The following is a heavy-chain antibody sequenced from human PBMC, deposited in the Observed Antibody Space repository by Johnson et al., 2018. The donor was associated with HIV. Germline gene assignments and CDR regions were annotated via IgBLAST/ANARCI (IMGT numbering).Heavy chain of an antibody. CDR3: ARARIGSGGGFDI. CDR1: GFTFSSYA. V-gene: IGHV3-30-3*01. D-gene: IGHD2-15*01. Sequence: QVQLVESGGGVVQPGRSLRLSCAASGFTFSSYAMHWVRQAPGKGLEWVAVISYDGSNKYYADSVKGRFTISRDNSKNTRYLQMNSLRAEDTAVYYCARARIGSGGGFDIWGQGTMVTVSS. J-gene: IGHJ3*02. CDR2: ISYDGSNK.